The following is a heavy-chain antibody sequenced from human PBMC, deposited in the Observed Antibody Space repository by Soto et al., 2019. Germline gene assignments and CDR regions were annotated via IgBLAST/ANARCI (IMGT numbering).Heavy chain of an antibody. CDR2: IYWDDDK. J-gene: IGHJ4*02. CDR3: AHTLDWGEGRFDY. V-gene: IGHV2-5*02. Sequence: QITLKESGPTLVKPTQTLTLTCSFSGFSLSSVGVGVGWIRQPPGKALEWLALIYWDDDKRYSPSLKSRITITKDTSKNQVVPTMTNSDPVDTATYYCAHTLDWGEGRFDYWGQGTLVTVSS. D-gene: IGHD7-27*01. CDR1: GFSLSSVGVG.